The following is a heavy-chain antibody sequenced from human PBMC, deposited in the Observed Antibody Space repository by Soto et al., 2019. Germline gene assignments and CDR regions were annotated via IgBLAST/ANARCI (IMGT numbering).Heavy chain of an antibody. CDR3: AKRYCGGDCYSFYFDY. V-gene: IGHV3-30*18. D-gene: IGHD2-21*02. CDR1: GFTFSSYG. J-gene: IGHJ4*02. CDR2: ISYDGSNK. Sequence: QVQLVESGGGVVQPGRSLRLSCAASGFTFSSYGMHWVRQAPGKGLEWVAVISYDGSNKYYADSVKGRFTISRDNSKNTLYLQMKSLIAEDRAVYYCAKRYCGGDCYSFYFDYWGQGTLVTVSS.